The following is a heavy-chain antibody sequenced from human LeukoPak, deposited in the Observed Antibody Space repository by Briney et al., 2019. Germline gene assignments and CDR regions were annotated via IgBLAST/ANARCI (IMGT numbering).Heavy chain of an antibody. Sequence: SQTLSLTCTVSGGSISSGGYYWSWIRQHPGKGLEWIGYIYYSGSTYYNPSLKSRVTISVDTSKNQFSLKLSSVTAADTAVYYCASLDSRGYDAFDIWGQGTMVTVPS. CDR1: GGSISSGGYY. CDR3: ASLDSRGYDAFDI. D-gene: IGHD3-10*01. CDR2: IYYSGST. V-gene: IGHV4-31*03. J-gene: IGHJ3*02.